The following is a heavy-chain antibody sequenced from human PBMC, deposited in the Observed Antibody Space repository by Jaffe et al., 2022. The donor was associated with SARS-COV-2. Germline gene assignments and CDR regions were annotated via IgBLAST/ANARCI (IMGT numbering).Heavy chain of an antibody. Sequence: QVQLQQWGAGLLKPSETLSLTCAVYGGSFSGYYWSWIRQPPGKGLEWIGEINHSGSTNYNPSLKSRVTISVDTSKNQFSLKLSSVTAADTAVYYCARLYSSSWYSRNAFDIWGQGTMVTVSS. V-gene: IGHV4-34*01. CDR3: ARLYSSSWYSRNAFDI. D-gene: IGHD6-13*01. CDR1: GGSFSGYY. J-gene: IGHJ3*02. CDR2: INHSGST.